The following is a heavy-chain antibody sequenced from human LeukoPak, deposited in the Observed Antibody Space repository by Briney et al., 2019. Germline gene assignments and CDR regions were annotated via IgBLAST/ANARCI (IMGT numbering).Heavy chain of an antibody. CDR2: ISYDGSNK. J-gene: IGHJ6*03. V-gene: IGHV3-30*15. D-gene: IGHD2-2*02. Sequence: PGRSLRLSCAASGFTFSSYAMHWVRQAPGKGLEWVAVISYDGSNKYYADSVKGRFTISRDNSKNTLYLQMSSLRAEDTAVYYCARVYCSSTSCYNYYMDVWGKGTTVTVSS. CDR1: GFTFSSYA. CDR3: ARVYCSSTSCYNYYMDV.